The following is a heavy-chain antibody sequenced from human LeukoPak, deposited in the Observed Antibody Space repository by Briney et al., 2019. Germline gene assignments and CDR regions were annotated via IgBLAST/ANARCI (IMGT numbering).Heavy chain of an antibody. J-gene: IGHJ4*02. D-gene: IGHD3-22*01. CDR3: ARSYYVYYYDNSGFYRPYFDY. V-gene: IGHV3-30*04. CDR1: GFTFSSYA. Sequence: PGGSLRLSCAASGFTFSSYAMHWVRQAPGKGLEWVAVISYDGSSNYYADSVKGRFTISRDNSKNTLYLQMNSLRAEDTAVYYCARSYYVYYYDNSGFYRPYFDYWGQGTLVTVS. CDR2: ISYDGSSN.